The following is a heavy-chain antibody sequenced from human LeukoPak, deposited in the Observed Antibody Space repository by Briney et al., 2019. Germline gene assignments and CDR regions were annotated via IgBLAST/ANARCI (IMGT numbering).Heavy chain of an antibody. V-gene: IGHV4-39*07. CDR1: GDSISSSNYY. CDR2: IYYSGST. D-gene: IGHD6-13*01. Sequence: SETLSLTCTVSGDSISSSNYYWGWIRQPPGKGLEWIGSIYYSGSTYYHPSLKSRVTISVDTSKNQFSLKLSSVTTADTAVYYCARVRLTAGFLQQLVLRAFDIWGQGTMVTVSS. CDR3: ARVRLTAGFLQQLVLRAFDI. J-gene: IGHJ3*02.